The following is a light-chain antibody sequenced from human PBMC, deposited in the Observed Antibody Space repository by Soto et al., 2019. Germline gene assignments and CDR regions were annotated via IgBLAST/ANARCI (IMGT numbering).Light chain of an antibody. Sequence: QLVLTQPASVSGSPGQSITISCTGTSSDIGGYNYVAWYQQYPGQAPKLMIYEVNDRPSWVSNRFSGSKSGNTASLTISGLQAEDEADYYCSSYRTSNTVVFGGGTKLTVL. CDR2: EVN. V-gene: IGLV2-14*01. CDR3: SSYRTSNTVV. CDR1: SSDIGGYNY. J-gene: IGLJ2*01.